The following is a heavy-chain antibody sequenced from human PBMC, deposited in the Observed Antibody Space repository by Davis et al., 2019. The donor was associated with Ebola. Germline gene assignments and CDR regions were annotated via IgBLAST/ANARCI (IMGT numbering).Heavy chain of an antibody. J-gene: IGHJ6*02. D-gene: IGHD4-17*01. V-gene: IGHV1-2*02. CDR3: ARVRGGVTVTTIGMDV. Sequence: ASVKVSCKASGYTFTGYYMHWVRQAPGQGLEWMGWINPNSGGTNYAQKFQGRVTITRDTSASTAYMELSSLRSEDTAVYYCARVRGGVTVTTIGMDVWGQGTTVTVSS. CDR1: GYTFTGYY. CDR2: INPNSGGT.